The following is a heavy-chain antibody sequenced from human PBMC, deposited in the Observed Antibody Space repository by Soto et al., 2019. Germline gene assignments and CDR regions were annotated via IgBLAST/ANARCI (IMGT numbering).Heavy chain of an antibody. V-gene: IGHV1-69*12. D-gene: IGHD2-15*01. CDR1: GGTFSSNA. J-gene: IGHJ6*02. CDR3: ARHPGGRGYYYGMDV. CDR2: IIPIFGTA. Sequence: QVQLVQSGAEVKKPGSSVKVSCKASGGTFSSNAISWVRQAPGQGLEWMGGIIPIFGTANYAQKFQGRVTITAAESTSTAYMEMSSLRSEATAVYYCARHPGGRGYYYGMDVWGQGTTVTVSS.